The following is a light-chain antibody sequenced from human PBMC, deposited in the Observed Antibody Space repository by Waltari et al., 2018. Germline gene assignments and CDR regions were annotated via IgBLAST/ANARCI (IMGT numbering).Light chain of an antibody. Sequence: IQLTQSPSSLSASVGDRVTITCGASQGISNYLAWYQQKPGKVPKLLIHSASTLQSGVPSRVSGSGSGTDFTLTITSMQPDDFATYYCQHYKNFPLTFGGGTNVEV. J-gene: IGKJ4*01. CDR3: QHYKNFPLT. V-gene: IGKV1-9*01. CDR2: SAS. CDR1: QGISNY.